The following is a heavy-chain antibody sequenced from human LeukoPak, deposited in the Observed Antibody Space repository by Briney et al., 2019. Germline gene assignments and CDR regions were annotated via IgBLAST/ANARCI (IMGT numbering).Heavy chain of an antibody. Sequence: GGSLRLSCAASGLTFSSYAMSWVRQAPGKGLERVSAISGSGGSTYYADSVKGRFTISRDNSKNTLYLQMNSLRAEDTAFYYCAKGPKQQLVGSRGHYFDYWGQGTLVSVSS. J-gene: IGHJ4*02. CDR3: AKGPKQQLVGSRGHYFDY. CDR1: GLTFSSYA. V-gene: IGHV3-23*01. D-gene: IGHD6-13*01. CDR2: ISGSGGST.